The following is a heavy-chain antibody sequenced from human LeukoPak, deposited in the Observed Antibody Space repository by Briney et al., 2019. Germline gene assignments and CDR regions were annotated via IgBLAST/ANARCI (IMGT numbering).Heavy chain of an antibody. CDR1: GGSISSGYYY. CDR2: IYYGGT. Sequence: SETLSLTCTVSGGSISSGYYYWSWIRQPLGKGLEYIGYIYYGGTYYNPSLKSRVTISVDTSKNQFSLKLSSVTAADTAVYYCARGTWSSSIDYWGQGTLVTVSS. D-gene: IGHD6-6*01. J-gene: IGHJ4*02. CDR3: ARGTWSSSIDY. V-gene: IGHV4-30-4*01.